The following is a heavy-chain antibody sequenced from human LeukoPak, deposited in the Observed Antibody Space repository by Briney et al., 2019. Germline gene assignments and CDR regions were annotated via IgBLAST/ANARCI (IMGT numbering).Heavy chain of an antibody. J-gene: IGHJ4*02. CDR3: AKVLEDYFDY. CDR1: GFTFSSYW. D-gene: IGHD1-1*01. V-gene: IGHV3-23*01. Sequence: GGSLRLSCAASGFTFSSYWMNWARQAPGKGLEWVSAISGSGGSTHYADSVKGRFTISRDNSKNTLYLQMNSLRAEDTAVYYCAKVLEDYFDYWGQGTLVTVSS. CDR2: ISGSGGST.